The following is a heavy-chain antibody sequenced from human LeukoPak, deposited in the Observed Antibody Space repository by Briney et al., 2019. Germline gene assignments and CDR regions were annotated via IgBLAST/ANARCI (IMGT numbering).Heavy chain of an antibody. Sequence: SETLSLTCTVSGGSISDYYWNWIRQPAGKGLEWIGRIYASGSTNYNPSLRSRVTISVDKSKNQFSLKLTSATAADTAVYYCAGSYLGGTYYDWFDPWGQGTLVTVSS. D-gene: IGHD1-26*01. CDR3: AGSYLGGTYYDWFDP. J-gene: IGHJ5*02. CDR1: GGSISDYY. CDR2: IYASGST. V-gene: IGHV4-4*07.